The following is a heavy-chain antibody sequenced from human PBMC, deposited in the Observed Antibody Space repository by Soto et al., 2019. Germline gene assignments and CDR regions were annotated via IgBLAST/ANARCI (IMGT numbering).Heavy chain of an antibody. J-gene: IGHJ6*03. CDR3: ARGHCSSTSCPDYHYYYYMDV. D-gene: IGHD2-2*01. V-gene: IGHV5-51*01. Sequence: PGESLKISCKGSGYSLTSYWIGWVRQMPGKGLEWMGIIYPGDSGTRYSPSFQGQVTISADKSISTAYLQWSSLKASDTAMYYCARGHCSSTSCPDYHYYYYMDVWGKGTTVTVSS. CDR1: GYSLTSYW. CDR2: IYPGDSGT.